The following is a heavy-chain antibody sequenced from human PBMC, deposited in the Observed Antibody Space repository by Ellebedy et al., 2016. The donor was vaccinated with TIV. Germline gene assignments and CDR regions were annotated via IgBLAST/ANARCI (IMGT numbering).Heavy chain of an antibody. CDR2: ISAYNGNT. J-gene: IGHJ4*02. CDR3: AREGGDGYNYGPFDY. Sequence: AASVKVSCKASGYTFTSYGISWVRQAPGQGLEWMGWISAYNGNTNYARKLQGRVTMTTDTSTSTAYMELRSLRSDDTAVYYCAREGGDGYNYGPFDYWGQGTLVTVSS. D-gene: IGHD5-24*01. V-gene: IGHV1-18*01. CDR1: GYTFTSYG.